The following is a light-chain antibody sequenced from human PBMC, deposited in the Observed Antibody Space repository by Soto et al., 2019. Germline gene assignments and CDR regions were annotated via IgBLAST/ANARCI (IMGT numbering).Light chain of an antibody. V-gene: IGKV3-20*01. CDR2: DAP. Sequence: VLTQSPGTLSLSPGERATLSCRASQSVTSTFLAWYQQKPGQAPRLLIHDAPSRATGIPDRFSGSGSGTDFTLTISRLEPEDFALYYCQQYGSSPPTFGQGAKVDIK. J-gene: IGKJ1*01. CDR1: QSVTSTF. CDR3: QQYGSSPPT.